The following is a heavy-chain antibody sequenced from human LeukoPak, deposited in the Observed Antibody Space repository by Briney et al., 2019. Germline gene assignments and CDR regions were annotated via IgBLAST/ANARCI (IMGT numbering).Heavy chain of an antibody. CDR3: ARSHYYYYMDV. CDR1: GFTFSDYY. J-gene: IGHJ6*03. V-gene: IGHV3-11*04. CDR2: ISSSGSTI. Sequence: GGSLRLSCAASGFTFSDYYMSWIRQAPGKGLEWVSYISSSGSTINYADSVKGRFTISRDNAKNSLYLQMNSLRAEDTAVYYCARSHYYYYMDVWGKGTTVTVSS.